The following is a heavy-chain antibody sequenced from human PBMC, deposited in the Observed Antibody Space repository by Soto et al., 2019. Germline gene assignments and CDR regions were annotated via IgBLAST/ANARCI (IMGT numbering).Heavy chain of an antibody. Sequence: QVQLVESGGGVVQPGRSLRLSCAASGFTFSSYGMHWVRQAPGKGLEWVAVIWYDGSNKYYADSVKGRFTISRDNSKNTLYLQMNSLRAEDTAVYYCARDGPFTNGDYYYGMDVWGLGTTVTVSS. J-gene: IGHJ6*02. CDR1: GFTFSSYG. CDR2: IWYDGSNK. V-gene: IGHV3-33*01. CDR3: ARDGPFTNGDYYYGMDV. D-gene: IGHD2-21*01.